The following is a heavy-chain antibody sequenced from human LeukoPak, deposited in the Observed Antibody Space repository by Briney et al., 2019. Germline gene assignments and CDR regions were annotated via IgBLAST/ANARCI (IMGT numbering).Heavy chain of an antibody. D-gene: IGHD3-3*01. Sequence: SETLSLTCAVYGGSFSGYYWSWIRQPPGKGLEWIGEINHSGSTNYNPSLKSRVTISVDTSKNQFSLKLSSVTAADTAAYYCARGLFDFWSGRRPYFDYWGQGTLVTVSS. CDR1: GGSFSGYY. CDR3: ARGLFDFWSGRRPYFDY. V-gene: IGHV4-34*01. CDR2: INHSGST. J-gene: IGHJ4*02.